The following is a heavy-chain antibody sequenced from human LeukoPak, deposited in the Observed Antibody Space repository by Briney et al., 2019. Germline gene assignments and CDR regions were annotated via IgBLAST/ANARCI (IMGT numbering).Heavy chain of an antibody. CDR2: IIPIFGTA. CDR3: ARGALLAAAIDY. J-gene: IGHJ4*02. CDR1: GGTFSSYA. Sequence: GASVKVSCKASGGTFSSYAISWVRQAPGQGLEWMGGIIPIFGTASYAQKFQGRVTITADESTSTAYMELSSLRSEDTAVYYCARGALLAAAIDYWGQGTLVTVSS. V-gene: IGHV1-69*13. D-gene: IGHD6-13*01.